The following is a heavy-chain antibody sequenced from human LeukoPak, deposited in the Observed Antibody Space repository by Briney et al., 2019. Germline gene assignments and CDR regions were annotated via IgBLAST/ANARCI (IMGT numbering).Heavy chain of an antibody. Sequence: GGPLSLSRAPSGLPFSIYWMSGVPHAPGRAREWVSKIKQDGSEKYYVDSVKGRFTISRENAKNSLSLQMNSLRAEDTAVYYCARSKAAAFDYWGQGTLVTVSS. D-gene: IGHD6-25*01. CDR3: ARSKAAAFDY. V-gene: IGHV3-7*01. J-gene: IGHJ4*02. CDR1: GLPFSIYW. CDR2: IKQDGSEK.